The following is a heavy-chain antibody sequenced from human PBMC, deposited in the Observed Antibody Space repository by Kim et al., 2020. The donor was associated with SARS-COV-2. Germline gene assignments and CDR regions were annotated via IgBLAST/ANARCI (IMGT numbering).Heavy chain of an antibody. CDR3: ARDRVLGGSSWYSWY. Sequence: SVRGRFTISRDKSKNTLYLQMNSLRAEDTAVYYCARDRVLGGSSWYSWYWGQGTLVTVSS. V-gene: IGHV3-66*01. J-gene: IGHJ4*02. D-gene: IGHD6-13*01.